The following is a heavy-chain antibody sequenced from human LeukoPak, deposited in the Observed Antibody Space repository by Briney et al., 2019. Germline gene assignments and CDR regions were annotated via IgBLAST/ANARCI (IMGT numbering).Heavy chain of an antibody. CDR2: INPSGGST. Sequence: GASVKVSCKASGYTFTSYYMHWVRQAPGQGLEWTGIINPSGGSTSYAQKFQGRVTMTRDMSTSTVYMELSSLRSEDTAVYYCARARTYQSLPSTIFDYWGQGTLVTVSS. CDR1: GYTFTSYY. V-gene: IGHV1-46*01. CDR3: ARARTYQSLPSTIFDY. D-gene: IGHD2-2*01. J-gene: IGHJ4*02.